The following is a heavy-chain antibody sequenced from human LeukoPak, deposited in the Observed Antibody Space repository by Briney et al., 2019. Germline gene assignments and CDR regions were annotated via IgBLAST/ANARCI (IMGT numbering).Heavy chain of an antibody. D-gene: IGHD3-3*01. CDR2: ISGSGGST. CDR1: GFTFSSYA. Sequence: GGSLRLSCAASGFTFSSYAMSWVRQAPGKGLEWVSAISGSGGSTYYADSVKGRFTISRDNSKNTLYLQMNSLRAEDTAVYYCAKTYDFWSGYYTAYWGQGTLLTVSS. CDR3: AKTYDFWSGYYTAY. V-gene: IGHV3-23*01. J-gene: IGHJ4*02.